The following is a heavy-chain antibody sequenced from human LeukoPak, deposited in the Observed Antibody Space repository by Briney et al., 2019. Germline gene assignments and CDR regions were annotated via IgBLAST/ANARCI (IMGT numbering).Heavy chain of an antibody. CDR2: INPNSGGT. V-gene: IGHV1-2*02. CDR1: GYTFTGYY. Sequence: ASVKVSCKASGYTFTGYYMHWVRQAPGQGLEWMGWINPNSGGTNYAQKFQGRVTMTRDTSISTAYMELSRPRSDDTAVYYCATVVPAALDAFDIWGQGTMVTVSS. CDR3: ATVVPAALDAFDI. J-gene: IGHJ3*02. D-gene: IGHD2-2*01.